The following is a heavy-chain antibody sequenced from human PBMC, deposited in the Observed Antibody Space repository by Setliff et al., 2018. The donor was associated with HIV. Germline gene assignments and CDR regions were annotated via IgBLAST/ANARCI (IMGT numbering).Heavy chain of an antibody. CDR2: IYSSGTK. D-gene: IGHD2-15*01. Sequence: TLSLTCTFSGVTSGDYYWTWIRQHPVKGLEWIGYIYSSGTKYYTPSLKSRLAISLDTSKNQFSLNLKSVTAADAAVYYCARGFCSGGFCHPNFYHYMDVWGKGTTVTVSS. CDR3: ARGFCSGGFCHPNFYHYMDV. J-gene: IGHJ6*03. CDR1: GVTSGDYY. V-gene: IGHV4-31*03.